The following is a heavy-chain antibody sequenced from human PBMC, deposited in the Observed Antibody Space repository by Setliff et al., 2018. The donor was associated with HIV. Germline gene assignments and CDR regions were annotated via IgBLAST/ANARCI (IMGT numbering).Heavy chain of an antibody. CDR1: GGSVGSSSYY. V-gene: IGHV4-39*07. Sequence: SETLSLTCTVSGGSVGSSSYYWAWFRQPPGKGLEWIGSIYYTGNTKYNPSLESRVTFSIDTSENQFSLRLASVTAADTAIYYCARDDSIVLVPAIMRGDGFDFWGQGRMVTV. CDR2: IYYTGNT. D-gene: IGHD2-2*01. J-gene: IGHJ3*01. CDR3: ARDDSIVLVPAIMRGDGFDF.